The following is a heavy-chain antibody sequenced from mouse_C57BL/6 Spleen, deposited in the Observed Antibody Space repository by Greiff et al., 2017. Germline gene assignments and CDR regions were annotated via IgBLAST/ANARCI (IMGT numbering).Heavy chain of an antibody. Sequence: EVKLVESGPELVKPGASVKISCKASGYSFTGYYMHWVKQSHGNILDWIGYIYPYNGVSSYNQKFKGKATLTGDKSSSTAYMELHSLTSEDSAVYYCAGDYDGESFAYWGQGTLVTVSA. CDR2: IYPYNGVS. CDR3: AGDYDGESFAY. CDR1: GYSFTGYY. D-gene: IGHD2-4*01. V-gene: IGHV1-31*01. J-gene: IGHJ3*01.